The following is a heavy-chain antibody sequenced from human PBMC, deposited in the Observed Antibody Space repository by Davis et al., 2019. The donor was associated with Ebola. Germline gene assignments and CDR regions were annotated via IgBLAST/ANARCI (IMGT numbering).Heavy chain of an antibody. D-gene: IGHD3-3*01. CDR2: ISAYNGNT. Sequence: ASVKVSCKASGYTFTSYGISWVRQAPGQGLEWMGWISAYNGNTNYAQKLQGRVTMTTDTSTSTAYMELRSLRSDDTAVYYCARDADFWSGYLYGMDVWGQGTTVTVSS. V-gene: IGHV1-18*01. CDR3: ARDADFWSGYLYGMDV. J-gene: IGHJ6*02. CDR1: GYTFTSYG.